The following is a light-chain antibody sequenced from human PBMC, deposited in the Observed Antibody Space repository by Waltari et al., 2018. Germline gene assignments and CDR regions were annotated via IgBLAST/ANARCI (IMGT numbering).Light chain of an antibody. CDR1: QSSPHSEGNTY. J-gene: IGKJ2*01. CDR3: RHALNIPVN. CDR2: LCA. Sequence: QSSPHSEGNTYVGWNQQKPGQSPQLLIYLCATLPFEVPARFSGRGSGTEFTLNISMLEAEDIATYYSRHALNIPVNFGAGT. V-gene: IGKV2-28*01.